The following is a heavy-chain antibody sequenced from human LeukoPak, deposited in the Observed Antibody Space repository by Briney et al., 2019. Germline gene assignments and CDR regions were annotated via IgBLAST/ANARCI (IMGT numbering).Heavy chain of an antibody. D-gene: IGHD4-17*01. CDR2: INPSDGST. Sequence: ASVKVSCKASGYTFTSYYMHWVRQAPGQGLEWMGIINPSDGSTNYAQKFQGRVTMTRDTSTSTAYMELRSLRSDDTAVYYCATGSLGDYGDYVRTWGQGTLVTVSS. V-gene: IGHV1-46*01. CDR3: ATGSLGDYGDYVRT. J-gene: IGHJ5*02. CDR1: GYTFTSYY.